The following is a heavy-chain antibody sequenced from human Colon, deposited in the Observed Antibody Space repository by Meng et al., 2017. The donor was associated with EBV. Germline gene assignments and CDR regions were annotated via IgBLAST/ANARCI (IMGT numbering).Heavy chain of an antibody. V-gene: IGHV4-39*07. CDR2: IYYSGST. D-gene: IGHD2-21*02. J-gene: IGHJ4*02. Sequence: QLQLQESGPALVKPSWPLSPTCTVPGGSISITSYYWVWIRQPPGKGLEWIGSIYYSGSTYYNPSLKSRVTISVDTSKNQFSLKLNSVTAADTAVYYCARVGAYCGGDCYHPRWGQGTLVTVSS. CDR3: ARVGAYCGGDCYHPR. CDR1: GGSISITSYY.